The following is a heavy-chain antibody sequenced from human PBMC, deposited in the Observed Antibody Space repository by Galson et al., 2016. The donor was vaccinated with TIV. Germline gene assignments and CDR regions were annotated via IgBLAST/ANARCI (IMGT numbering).Heavy chain of an antibody. D-gene: IGHD2-2*01. CDR1: GGSISSTSYY. CDR2: IYYSGSA. CDR3: ATYCSSTTCLFDP. V-gene: IGHV4-39*01. J-gene: IGHJ5*02. Sequence: TLSLTCTVSGGSISSTSYYWGWIRQPPGQGLEWIGNIYYSGSAYYNPSLKSRVTISVDTSKNQFSLKLSSVTAADTAVYYCATYCSSTTCLFDPWGQGTLVTVSS.